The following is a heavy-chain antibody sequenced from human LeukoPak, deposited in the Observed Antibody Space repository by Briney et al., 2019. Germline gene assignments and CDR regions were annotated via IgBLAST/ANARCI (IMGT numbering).Heavy chain of an antibody. V-gene: IGHV4-4*07. CDR3: ARDGPVGADAFDI. CDR1: GGSISSYY. CDR2: TYTSGST. J-gene: IGHJ3*02. Sequence: SETLSLTCTVSGGSISSYYWSWIRQPAGKRLEWIGRTYTSGSTNYNPSLKSRVTMSVDTSKNQFSLKLSSVTAADTAVYYCARDGPVGADAFDIWGQGTMVTVSS. D-gene: IGHD1-26*01.